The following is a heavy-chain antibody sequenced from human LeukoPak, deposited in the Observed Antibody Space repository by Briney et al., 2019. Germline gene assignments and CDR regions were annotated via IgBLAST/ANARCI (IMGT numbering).Heavy chain of an antibody. CDR2: ISSSSSYI. J-gene: IGHJ4*02. CDR3: ARGQDIEVVPAALYYFDY. CDR1: GFTFSAYW. D-gene: IGHD2-2*01. Sequence: GGSLRLSCAASGFTFSAYWMHWVRQAPGKGLEWVSSISSSSSYIYYADLVKGRFTISRDNAKNSLYLQMNSLRAAVTAVYYCARGQDIEVVPAALYYFDYWGQGTLVTVSS. V-gene: IGHV3-21*01.